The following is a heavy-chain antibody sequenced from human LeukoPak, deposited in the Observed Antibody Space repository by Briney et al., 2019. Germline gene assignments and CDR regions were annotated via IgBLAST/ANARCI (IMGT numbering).Heavy chain of an antibody. CDR1: GFTFSSYW. CDR3: ARDVHYMDV. Sequence: QPGGSLRLSCAASGFTFSSYWRSWVRRAPGKGLEWVANMNQDGSEKYYVDSVKGRFTISRDNAKNSLDLQMNSLRAEDTAVYYRARDVHYMDVWGKGTTVTVAS. J-gene: IGHJ6*03. CDR2: MNQDGSEK. V-gene: IGHV3-7*01.